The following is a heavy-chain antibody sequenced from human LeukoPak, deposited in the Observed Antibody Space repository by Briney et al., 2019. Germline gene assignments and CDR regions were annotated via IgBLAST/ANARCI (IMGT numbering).Heavy chain of an antibody. Sequence: SETLSLTCAVYGGSFSGYYWSWIRQPPGKGLEWIGEINHSGSTNYNPSLKSRVTISVDTSKNQFSLKLSSVTAADTAVYYCARLRDDRAFDYWGQGTLVTVSS. CDR3: ARLRDDRAFDY. CDR1: GGSFSGYY. D-gene: IGHD3-22*01. J-gene: IGHJ4*02. V-gene: IGHV4-34*01. CDR2: INHSGST.